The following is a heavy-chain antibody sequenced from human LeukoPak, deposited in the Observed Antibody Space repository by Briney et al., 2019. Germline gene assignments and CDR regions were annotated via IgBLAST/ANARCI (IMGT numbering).Heavy chain of an antibody. CDR1: GYTFTSYY. V-gene: IGHV1-2*02. CDR3: ARDERYCSSTSCYAWDMDV. J-gene: IGHJ6*03. CDR2: INPNSGGT. Sequence: ASVKVSCKASGYTFTSYYMHWVRQAPGQGLEWMGWINPNSGGTNYAQKFQGRVTMTRDTSISTAYMELSRLRSDDTAVYYCARDERYCSSTSCYAWDMDVWGKGTTVTVSS. D-gene: IGHD2-2*01.